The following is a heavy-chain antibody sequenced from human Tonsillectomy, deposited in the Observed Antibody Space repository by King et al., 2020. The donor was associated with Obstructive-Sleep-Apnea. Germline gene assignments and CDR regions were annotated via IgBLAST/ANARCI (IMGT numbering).Heavy chain of an antibody. J-gene: IGHJ4*02. CDR2: IYYSGST. Sequence: QLQESGPGLVKPSETLSLTCNVSGGSISSRSYYWGWIRQPPGKGLECIGSIYYSGSTYYNPSLKSRVTISVDTSKNQFSLKLSSVTAADTAVYYCARDPTFYYFDYWGQGTLVTVSS. CDR3: ARDPTFYYFDY. CDR1: GGSISSRSYY. V-gene: IGHV4-39*07. D-gene: IGHD4-11*01.